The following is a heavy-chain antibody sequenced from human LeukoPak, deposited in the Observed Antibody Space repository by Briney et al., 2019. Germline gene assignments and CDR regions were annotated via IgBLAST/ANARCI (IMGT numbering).Heavy chain of an antibody. D-gene: IGHD2-2*02. V-gene: IGHV3-66*02. CDR1: GFTVSSNY. CDR3: VVSCSSTSCYSGDAFDI. Sequence: GGSLRLSCAASGFTVSSNYMSWVRQAPGKWLEWVSVIYSGGSTYYADSVRGRFTISRDNSKNTLYLQMNSLRAEDTAVYYCVVSCSSTSCYSGDAFDIWGQGTMVTVSS. J-gene: IGHJ3*02. CDR2: IYSGGST.